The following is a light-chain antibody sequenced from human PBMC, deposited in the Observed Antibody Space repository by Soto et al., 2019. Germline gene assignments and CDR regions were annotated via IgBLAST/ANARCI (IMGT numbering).Light chain of an antibody. J-gene: IGKJ1*01. V-gene: IGKV1-5*03. CDR1: QTISSW. CDR2: KAS. Sequence: DIQMTQSPSTLSGSVGDRVTITCRASQTISSWLAWYQQKPGKAPKLLIDKASTLKSGVPSRFSGSGSGTEFTLTISSLQPDDFATYYCQHYNSYSEACGQGTNVELK. CDR3: QHYNSYSEA.